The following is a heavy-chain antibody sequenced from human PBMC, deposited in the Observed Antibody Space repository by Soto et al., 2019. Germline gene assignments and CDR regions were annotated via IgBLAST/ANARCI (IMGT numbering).Heavy chain of an antibody. Sequence: ASVKVSCKASGYTFTSYAMHWVRQAPGQRLEWMGWINAGNGNTKYSQKFQGRVTITRDTSASTAYMELSSLRSEDTAVYYCARPLPRTAVAGIFDLWGRGTLVTVSS. CDR3: ARPLPRTAVAGIFDL. CDR1: GYTFTSYA. V-gene: IGHV1-3*01. D-gene: IGHD6-19*01. J-gene: IGHJ2*01. CDR2: INAGNGNT.